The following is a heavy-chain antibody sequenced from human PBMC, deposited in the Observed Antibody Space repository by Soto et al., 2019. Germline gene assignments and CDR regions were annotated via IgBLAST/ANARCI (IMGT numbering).Heavy chain of an antibody. J-gene: IGHJ4*02. CDR1: GFTLNSDA. Sequence: GGSLRLSCAASGFTLNSDAMSWVRQAPGKGLEWVSSIDGSGGNTYTADSVKGRFTISRDISKNTLYLQMNSLRADDTAVYYCAKYGSSSPTYYFDYWGQGTLVTVSS. D-gene: IGHD6-6*01. CDR3: AKYGSSSPTYYFDY. V-gene: IGHV3-23*01. CDR2: IDGSGGNT.